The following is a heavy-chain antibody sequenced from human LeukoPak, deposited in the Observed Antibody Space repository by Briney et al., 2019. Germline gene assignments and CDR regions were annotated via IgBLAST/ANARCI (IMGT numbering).Heavy chain of an antibody. D-gene: IGHD6-19*01. Sequence: PSETLSLTCTVSGGSISSSSYYWGWIRQPPGKGLEWIGSIYYSGSTYYNPSLKSRVTISVDTSKNQFSLKLSSVTAADTAVYYCARQYSSGWYRPYYFDYWGQGTLVTVSS. CDR1: GGSISSSSYY. CDR2: IYYSGST. CDR3: ARQYSSGWYRPYYFDY. V-gene: IGHV4-39*01. J-gene: IGHJ4*02.